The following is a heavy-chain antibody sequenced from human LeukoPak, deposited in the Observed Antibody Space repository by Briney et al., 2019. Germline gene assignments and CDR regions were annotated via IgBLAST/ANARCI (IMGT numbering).Heavy chain of an antibody. CDR2: LSRSGDTT. D-gene: IGHD3-3*02. J-gene: IGHJ4*02. Sequence: PGGSLRLSCAASGFTFTDYAMSWVRQAPGKGLEWVSALSRSGDTTYYADSVKGRFTISRDNSKNTLYLQMNSLRAEDTAVYYCAKSSHFWSGYYDYWGQGTLVTVSS. V-gene: IGHV3-23*01. CDR1: GFTFTDYA. CDR3: AKSSHFWSGYYDY.